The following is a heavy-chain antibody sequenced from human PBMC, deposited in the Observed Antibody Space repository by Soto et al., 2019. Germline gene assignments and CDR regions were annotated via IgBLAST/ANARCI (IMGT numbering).Heavy chain of an antibody. V-gene: IGHV1-69*01. D-gene: IGHD4-4*01. CDR3: ASTVTTFGGEDYYYYGMDV. J-gene: IGHJ6*02. Sequence: QVQLVQSGAEVKKPGSSVKVSCKASGGTFSSYAISWVRQAPGQGLEWMVGIIPIFGTANYAQKFQGRVTITADESTSTAYMELSSLRSEDTAVYYCASTVTTFGGEDYYYYGMDVWGQGTTVTVSS. CDR2: IIPIFGTA. CDR1: GGTFSSYA.